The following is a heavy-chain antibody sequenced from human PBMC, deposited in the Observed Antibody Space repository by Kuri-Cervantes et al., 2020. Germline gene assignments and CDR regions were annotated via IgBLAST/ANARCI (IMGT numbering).Heavy chain of an antibody. V-gene: IGHV1-69*13. D-gene: IGHD2-21*01. CDR1: VGTFGSYA. CDR3: ATESPYWYFDL. J-gene: IGHJ2*01. Sequence: SVTVSCKASVGTFGSYANSWVRQAPGQGREWMGGIIPTFGTANKAQKFQGRVTITADESTSTAYIELSSRRAEETAGYYCATESPYWYFDLWGRGTLVTVSS. CDR2: IIPTFGTA.